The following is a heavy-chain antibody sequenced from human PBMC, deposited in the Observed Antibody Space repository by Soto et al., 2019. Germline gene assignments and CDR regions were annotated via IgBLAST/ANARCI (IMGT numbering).Heavy chain of an antibody. CDR2: IYYSGST. CDR3: ARYYDFLSGYYPPYHSGIDV. Sequence: SETLSLTCAVSGGSISRGGYSWSWIRQPPGKGLEWIGYIYYSGSTNYNPSLKSRVTISVDTSKNQFALKLSSVTAADTAVYYCARYYDFLSGYYPPYHSGIDVWSQGTTLTVSS. CDR1: GGSISRGGYS. V-gene: IGHV4-61*08. D-gene: IGHD3-3*01. J-gene: IGHJ6*02.